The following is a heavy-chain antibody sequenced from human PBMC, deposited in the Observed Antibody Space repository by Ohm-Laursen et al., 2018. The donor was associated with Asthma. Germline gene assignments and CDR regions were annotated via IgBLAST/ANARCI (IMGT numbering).Heavy chain of an antibody. D-gene: IGHD3-10*01. J-gene: IGHJ3*01. V-gene: IGHV3-53*01. Sequence: SLRLSCAASGFSVSRHFMNRIRQGPDKGLEWVSDIYPGGAAFYTDSVKGRFTISRDDSKNTLNLQMSGLRGDDTAVYYCARGQGSGDISGSDPFDLWGQGTTVIVSS. CDR3: ARGQGSGDISGSDPFDL. CDR2: IYPGGAA. CDR1: GFSVSRHF.